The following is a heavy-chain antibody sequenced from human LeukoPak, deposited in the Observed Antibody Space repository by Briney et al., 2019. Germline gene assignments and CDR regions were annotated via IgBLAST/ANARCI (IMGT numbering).Heavy chain of an antibody. CDR3: ARDTNNGLDV. D-gene: IGHD1-14*01. J-gene: IGHJ6*02. Sequence: GGSLRLSCTASGFTFSEYYINWIRQAPGKGLEWVSHVSSSGRLMQYADSVRGRFTITRDDAQNFMSLQMNNLKPEDTAVYYCARDTNNGLDVWGRGTTVTVS. V-gene: IGHV3-11*01. CDR2: VSSSGRLM. CDR1: GFTFSEYY.